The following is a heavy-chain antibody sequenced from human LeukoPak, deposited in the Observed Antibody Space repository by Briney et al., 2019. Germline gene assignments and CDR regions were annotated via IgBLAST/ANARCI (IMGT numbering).Heavy chain of an antibody. CDR3: ASRGSGSRAFDY. CDR2: IYYSGST. Sequence: SQTLSLTCTVSGGSISSGGDYWSWIRQHPGKGLEWIGYIYYSGSTYYNPSLRSRVTMSVDTSKNQFSLNLSSLTAADTAVYYCASRGSGSRAFDYWGQGTLVTVSS. D-gene: IGHD3-10*01. J-gene: IGHJ4*02. V-gene: IGHV4-31*03. CDR1: GGSISSGGDY.